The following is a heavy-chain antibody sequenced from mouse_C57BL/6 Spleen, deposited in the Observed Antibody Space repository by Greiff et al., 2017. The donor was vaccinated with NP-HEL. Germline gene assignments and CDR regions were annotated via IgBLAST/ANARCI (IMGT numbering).Heavy chain of an antibody. V-gene: IGHV1-26*01. CDR2: INPNNGGT. CDR1: GYTFTDYY. J-gene: IGHJ3*01. D-gene: IGHD2-3*01. Sequence: EVQLQQSGPELVKPGASVKISCKASGYTFTDYYMNWVKQSHGKSLEWIGDINPNNGGTSYNQKFKGKATLTVDKSSSTAYMELRSLTSEDSAVYYCARRDGYYFAYWGQGTLVTVSA. CDR3: ARRDGYYFAY.